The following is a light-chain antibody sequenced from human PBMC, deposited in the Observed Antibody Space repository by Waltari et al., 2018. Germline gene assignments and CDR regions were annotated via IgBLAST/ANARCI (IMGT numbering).Light chain of an antibody. V-gene: IGKV1-39*01. CDR2: AAS. CDR3: QQSYISPQT. CDR1: RTANRF. Sequence: DIQVAQSPSSLSASVGDTVTLTCRTSRTANRFLNWYQHKPGKAPKLLIFAASILQTGAPSRFSGSGSGTDSTLNISSLQPEDFATYYCQQSYISPQTFGQGTRVEIK. J-gene: IGKJ1*01.